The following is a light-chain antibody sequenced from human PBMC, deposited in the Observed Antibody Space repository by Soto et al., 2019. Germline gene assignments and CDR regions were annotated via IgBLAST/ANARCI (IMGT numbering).Light chain of an antibody. CDR1: QGVANS. V-gene: IGKV3-11*01. J-gene: IGKJ1*01. Sequence: EIVLTQSPATLSFSPGERATLSCRANQGVANSLAWYQQRPGQAPRLLIYDASYRATGIPPRFSGSGSGTDFTLTISSLEPEDFTVYYCQQRTTWPTTFGQGTRVEIK. CDR3: QQRTTWPTT. CDR2: DAS.